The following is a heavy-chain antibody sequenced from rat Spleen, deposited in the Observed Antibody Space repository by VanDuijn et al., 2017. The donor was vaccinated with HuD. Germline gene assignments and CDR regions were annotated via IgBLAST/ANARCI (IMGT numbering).Heavy chain of an antibody. D-gene: IGHD1-12*02. CDR1: GYSITSSYR. J-gene: IGHJ3*01. Sequence: VQLQESGPGLVKPSQSLSLTCSVTGYSITSSYRWNWIRKFPGNKLEWMGYINSAGTTIYSPSLKSRISITRDTSKNQFFLQVNSVTTEDTATYFCARSDGVHYFLPFADWGQGSLVTVSS. CDR2: INSAGTT. CDR3: ARSDGVHYFLPFAD. V-gene: IGHV3-3*01.